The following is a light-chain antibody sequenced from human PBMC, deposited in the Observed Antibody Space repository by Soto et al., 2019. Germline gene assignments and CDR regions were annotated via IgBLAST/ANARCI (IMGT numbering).Light chain of an antibody. CDR2: DVS. CDR1: SSDVGGYNC. V-gene: IGLV2-14*01. J-gene: IGLJ2*01. CDR3: SSYTSSSTRI. Sequence: QSVLTQPASVSGSPRQSITISCTGTSSDVGGYNCVSWYQQRPGIAPKLMIYDVSNPPSGVSNRFSGSKSGNTASLTISGLQAEDEADYYCSSYTSSSTRIFGGGTKLTVL.